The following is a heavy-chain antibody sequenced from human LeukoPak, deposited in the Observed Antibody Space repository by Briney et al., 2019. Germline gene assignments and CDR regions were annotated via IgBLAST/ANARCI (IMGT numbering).Heavy chain of an antibody. D-gene: IGHD6-13*01. CDR2: IYYSGST. V-gene: IGHV4-59*08. CDR1: GGSISSYY. J-gene: IGHJ4*02. CDR3: ARLREAPAGSFDY. Sequence: KPSETLSLTCTVSGGSISSYYWSWIRQPPGKGLEWIGYIYYSGSTNYNPSLKSRVTISVDTSKNQFSLKLSSVTAADTAVYYCARLREAPAGSFDYWGQGTLVTVSS.